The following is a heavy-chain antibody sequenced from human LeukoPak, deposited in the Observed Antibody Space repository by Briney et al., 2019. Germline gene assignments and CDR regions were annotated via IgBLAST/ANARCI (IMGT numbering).Heavy chain of an antibody. D-gene: IGHD5-12*01. Sequence: SQTLSLTCTVSGGSISSGNFYWSWIRQPAGKGLEWIGRIYTSGSTNYNPSPKSRVTISVDTSKSQFSLKLTSVTAADTAVYYCARAVQWLPSDYWGQGTLVTVSS. J-gene: IGHJ4*02. CDR3: ARAVQWLPSDY. CDR2: IYTSGST. CDR1: GGSISSGNFY. V-gene: IGHV4-61*02.